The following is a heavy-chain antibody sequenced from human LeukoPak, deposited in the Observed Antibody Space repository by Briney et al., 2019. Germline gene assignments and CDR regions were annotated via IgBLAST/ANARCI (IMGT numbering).Heavy chain of an antibody. D-gene: IGHD3-10*01. CDR3: AKAYGSGSYYGY. CDR1: GLTFTSYA. V-gene: IGHV3-23*01. CDR2: ISRSGGTT. Sequence: GGSLRLPCATSGLTFTSYAMNWVRQAPGKGLEWVSGISRSGGTTFYADSVKGRFTISRDNSKNTVYLQMNSLRAEDTAVYYCAKAYGSGSYYGYWGQGTLVTVSS. J-gene: IGHJ4*02.